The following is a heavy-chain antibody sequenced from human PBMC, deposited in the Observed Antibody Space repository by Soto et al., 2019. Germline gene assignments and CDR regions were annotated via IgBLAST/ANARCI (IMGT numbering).Heavy chain of an antibody. V-gene: IGHV4-4*02. J-gene: IGHJ6*02. CDR1: GGSISSSNW. Sequence: SETLSLTCAVSGGSISSSNWWSWVRQPPGKGLEWIGEIYHSGSTNYNPSLKSRVTISVDKSKNQFSLKLSSVTAADTAVYYCARGASSSWDAYYYYYYGMDVWGQGTTVTVSS. CDR3: ARGASSSWDAYYYYYYGMDV. CDR2: IYHSGST. D-gene: IGHD6-13*01.